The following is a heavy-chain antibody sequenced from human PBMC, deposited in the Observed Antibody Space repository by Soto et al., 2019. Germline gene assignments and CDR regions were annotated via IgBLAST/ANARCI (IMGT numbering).Heavy chain of an antibody. D-gene: IGHD1-26*01. CDR2: IYYSGST. CDR3: ARAFQPTTIPAVADGFDI. V-gene: IGHV4-31*03. CDR1: GGSISSGGYY. Sequence: QVQLQESGPGLVKPSQTLSLTCTVSGGSISSGGYYWSWIRQHPGKGLEWIGYIYYSGSTYYNPSLRTRVTISVDTSKNQSSLQLSFLTAAATAVSSWARAFQPTTIPAVADGFDIWGQGTMVTVAS. J-gene: IGHJ3*02.